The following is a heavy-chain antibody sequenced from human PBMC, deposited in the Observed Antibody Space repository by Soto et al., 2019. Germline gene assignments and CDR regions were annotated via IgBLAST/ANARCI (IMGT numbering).Heavy chain of an antibody. Sequence: EVQLVESGGGLVQPGGSLKLSCAASGFTFSGSAMHWVRQASGKGLKWVGRIRSKANSYATAYAASVKGRFTISRDDSKNTAYLQMNSLKTEDTAVYYCTRPPPIRTYYYDSSGYGYWGQGTLVTVSS. CDR1: GFTFSGSA. CDR2: IRSKANSYAT. V-gene: IGHV3-73*02. CDR3: TRPPPIRTYYYDSSGYGY. D-gene: IGHD3-22*01. J-gene: IGHJ4*02.